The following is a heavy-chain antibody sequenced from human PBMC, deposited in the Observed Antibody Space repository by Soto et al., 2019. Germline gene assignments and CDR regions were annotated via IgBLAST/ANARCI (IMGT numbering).Heavy chain of an antibody. J-gene: IGHJ4*02. CDR3: ARGYGSGSFDF. D-gene: IGHD3-22*01. Sequence: SETLSLTCGVSGYSISSGYYWGWIRQSPGKGLEWIGNIHHTGTTFYNPSLKSRVTMSVDASKNQFSLNLSSVTAADTAVYYCARGYGSGSFDFWGQGSLVTVS. CDR1: GYSISSGYY. CDR2: IHHTGTT. V-gene: IGHV4-38-2*01.